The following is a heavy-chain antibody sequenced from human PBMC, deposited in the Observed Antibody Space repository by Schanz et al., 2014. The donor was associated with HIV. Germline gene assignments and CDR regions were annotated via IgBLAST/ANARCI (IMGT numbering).Heavy chain of an antibody. CDR2: IIPVFGTA. CDR3: ARSRYGDHPYYFD. J-gene: IGHJ4*01. D-gene: IGHD2-21*02. CDR1: GGTFNNYA. V-gene: IGHV1-69*01. Sequence: QEQLVQSGAAVRKPGSSVTVSCKTSGGTFNNYALNWVRQAPGQGLEWMGGIIPVFGTANYAQKFQGRVTINADQSTTTVYMYLSSLRSDDTAVYYCARSRYGDHPYYFD.